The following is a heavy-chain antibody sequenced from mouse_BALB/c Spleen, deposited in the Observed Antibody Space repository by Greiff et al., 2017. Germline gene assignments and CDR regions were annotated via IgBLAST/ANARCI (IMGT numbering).Heavy chain of an antibody. CDR3: ARGAYRYDY. J-gene: IGHJ2*01. V-gene: IGHV1-9*01. CDR1: GYTFSSYW. CDR2: ILSGSGST. D-gene: IGHD2-14*01. Sequence: VQLQQSGAELMKPGASVKIPCKATGYTFSSYWIEWVKQRPGHGLEWIGEILSGSGSTNYNEKFKGKATFTADTSSNTTYMQLSSLTTEDSAVDYCARGAYRYDYWGQGTTLTVSS.